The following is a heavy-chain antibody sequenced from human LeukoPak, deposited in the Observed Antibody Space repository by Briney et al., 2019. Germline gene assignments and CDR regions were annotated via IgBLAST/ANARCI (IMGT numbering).Heavy chain of an antibody. J-gene: IGHJ6*03. CDR2: ISSSSSNT. Sequence: PGGSLRLSCAASGFTFSSYSMNWVRQAPGKGLEWVSSISSSSSNTYYADSVKGRFTISRDNAKNSLYLQMNSLRAEDTAVYYCARDNYDQFPPVTTYYYYYYMDVWGKGTTVTVSS. V-gene: IGHV3-21*01. D-gene: IGHD3-16*01. CDR1: GFTFSSYS. CDR3: ARDNYDQFPPVTTYYYYYYMDV.